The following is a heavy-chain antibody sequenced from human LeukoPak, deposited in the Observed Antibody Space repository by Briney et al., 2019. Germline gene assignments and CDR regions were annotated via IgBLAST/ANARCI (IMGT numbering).Heavy chain of an antibody. CDR2: ISSSSSYI. V-gene: IGHV3-21*01. CDR1: GFTFSSYS. CDR3: ARPYYYDSSGSGSYYFDY. J-gene: IGHJ4*02. D-gene: IGHD3-22*01. Sequence: PGGSLRLSCAASGFTFSSYSMNWVRQAPGKGLEWVSSISSSSSYIYYADSVKGRFTISRDNAKNSLYLQMNSLRAEDTAVYYCARPYYYDSSGSGSYYFDYWGQGTLVTVSS.